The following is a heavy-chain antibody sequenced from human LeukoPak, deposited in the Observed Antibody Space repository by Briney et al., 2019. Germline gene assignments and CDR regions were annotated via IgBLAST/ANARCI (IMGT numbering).Heavy chain of an antibody. CDR3: ARRGDSGFFYAMDV. V-gene: IGHV4-59*08. J-gene: IGHJ6*01. CDR1: GGSTTSSY. D-gene: IGHD2-21*01. CDR2: IYYSGSI. Sequence: SETLSRTCTVSGGSTTSSYGSWIRQPPGRGLEWIGYIYYSGSINYNPSLKSRVTISLDTSKNQFSLKLSSVTAADTAVYYCARRGDSGFFYAMDVWGQGTTVTVSS.